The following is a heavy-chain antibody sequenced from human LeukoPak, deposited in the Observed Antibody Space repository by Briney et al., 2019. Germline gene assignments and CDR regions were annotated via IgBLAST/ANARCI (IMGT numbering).Heavy chain of an antibody. CDR1: GGSISSYY. Sequence: PSETLSLTCTVSGGSISSYYWSWIRQPPGKGLEWIGYIYYSGSTNYNPSLKSRVTISVDTSKNQLSLKLSSVTAADTAVYYCARSPVLRFLEWPYFDYWGQGTLVTVSS. CDR2: IYYSGST. V-gene: IGHV4-59*01. D-gene: IGHD3-3*01. CDR3: ARSPVLRFLEWPYFDY. J-gene: IGHJ4*02.